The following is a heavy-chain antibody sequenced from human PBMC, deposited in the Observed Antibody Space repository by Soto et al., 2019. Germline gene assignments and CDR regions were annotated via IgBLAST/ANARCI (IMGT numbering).Heavy chain of an antibody. Sequence: QVQLVESGGGLVKPGGSLRLSCAASGFTFSDYYMSWIRQAPGKGLEWVSYISSSGSTIYYADSVKGRFTISRDDDKNPRCRKVNSLRDEATAVYYCARGPYDYVWGSDPPHFDYWGQGTLVSVCS. D-gene: IGHD3-16*02. CDR3: ARGPYDYVWGSDPPHFDY. J-gene: IGHJ4*02. V-gene: IGHV3-11*01. CDR1: GFTFSDYY. CDR2: ISSSGSTI.